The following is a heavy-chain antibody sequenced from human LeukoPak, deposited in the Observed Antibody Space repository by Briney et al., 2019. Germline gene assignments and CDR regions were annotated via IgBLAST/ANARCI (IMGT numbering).Heavy chain of an antibody. V-gene: IGHV3-64*01. CDR1: GFTFSSYA. CDR2: ISSNGGST. Sequence: GGSLRLSCAASGFTFSSYAMHWVRQAPGKGLEYVSAISSNGGSTYYANSVKGRFTISRDNSKNTLYLQMGSLRAEDMAVYYCASSNGIVGATEDWFDPWGQGTLVTVSS. J-gene: IGHJ5*02. D-gene: IGHD1-26*01. CDR3: ASSNGIVGATEDWFDP.